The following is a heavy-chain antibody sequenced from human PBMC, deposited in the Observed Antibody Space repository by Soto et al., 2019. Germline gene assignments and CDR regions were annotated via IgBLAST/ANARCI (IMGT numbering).Heavy chain of an antibody. V-gene: IGHV3-21*01. CDR2: ISSSSSYI. D-gene: IGHD3-10*01. J-gene: IGHJ3*02. Sequence: GGSLRLSCAASGFTFSSYSMNWVRQAPGKGLEWVSSISSSSSYIYYADSVKGRFTISRDNAKNSLYLQMNSLRAEDTAVYYCARVNYYGSGSYYNFAFDIWGQGTMVTVSS. CDR3: ARVNYYGSGSYYNFAFDI. CDR1: GFTFSSYS.